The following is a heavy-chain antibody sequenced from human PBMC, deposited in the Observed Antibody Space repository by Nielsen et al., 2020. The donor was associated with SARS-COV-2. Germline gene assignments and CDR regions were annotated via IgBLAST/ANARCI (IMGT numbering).Heavy chain of an antibody. V-gene: IGHV3-30*03. CDR1: GFSFNNYG. D-gene: IGHD3-16*01. Sequence: GGSLRLSCAASGFSFNNYGMHWVRQAPGKGLELVASISYDGSTEYYADSVKGRFTISRVNSKNTLYLQMNSLRAEDTAVYYCARVGGRYYYSYYLDVWGKGTTVTVSS. CDR2: ISYDGSTE. CDR3: ARVGGRYYYSYYLDV. J-gene: IGHJ6*03.